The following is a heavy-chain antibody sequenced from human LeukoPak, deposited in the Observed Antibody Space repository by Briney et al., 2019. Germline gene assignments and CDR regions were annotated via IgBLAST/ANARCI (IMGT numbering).Heavy chain of an antibody. V-gene: IGHV4-34*01. CDR3: ARVGGAADY. CDR1: GGSFSGYY. D-gene: IGHD2-15*01. J-gene: IGHJ4*02. Sequence: SETLSLTCAVYGGSFSGYYWSWIRQPPGKGLEWIGEINHSGSTNYNPSLKSRVTISVDTSKNQFSLKLSSVTAADTAVYYCARVGGAADYWGQGTLVTVSS. CDR2: INHSGST.